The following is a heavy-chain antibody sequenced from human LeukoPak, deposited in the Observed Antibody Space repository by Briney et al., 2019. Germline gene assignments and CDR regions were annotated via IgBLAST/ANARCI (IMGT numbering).Heavy chain of an antibody. CDR2: IYYSGST. J-gene: IGHJ4*02. V-gene: IGHV4-59*08. D-gene: IGHD3-9*01. CDR1: GGSISSYY. CDR3: ARGDYDILTGYYHGFDY. Sequence: SETLSHTCTVSGGSISSYYWSWIRQPPGKGLEWIGYIYYSGSTNYNPSLKSRVTISVDTSKNQFSLKLSSVTAADTAVYYCARGDYDILTGYYHGFDYWGQGTLVTVSS.